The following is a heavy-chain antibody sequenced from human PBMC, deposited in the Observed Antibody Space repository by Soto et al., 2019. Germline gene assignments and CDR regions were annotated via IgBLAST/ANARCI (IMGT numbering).Heavy chain of an antibody. D-gene: IGHD4-17*01. CDR2: FDPEDGET. CDR3: ALLPTVNNSIDI. J-gene: IGHJ3*02. Sequence: GASVKVSCKVSGYTLTELSMHWVRQAPGKGLEWMGGFDPEDGETIYAQKFQGRVTMTEDTSTDTAYMELSSLRSEDTAVYYCALLPTVNNSIDIWGQGTMVTVS. V-gene: IGHV1-24*01. CDR1: GYTLTELS.